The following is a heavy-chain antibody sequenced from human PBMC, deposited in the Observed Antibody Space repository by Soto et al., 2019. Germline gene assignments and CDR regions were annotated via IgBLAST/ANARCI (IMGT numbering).Heavy chain of an antibody. D-gene: IGHD6-19*01. V-gene: IGHV1-18*01. Sequence: QVQLVQSGPEVRNPGASVKVSCKASGYRFSSYGINWVRQVPGQGPEWMGWVSGYNGEANYAQTFRGRVTMATDTSTSTAYMELRSLRSDDTAVYYCATRMDRSSWYLRNWGQGTLVSVS. CDR1: GYRFSSYG. CDR3: ATRMDRSSWYLRN. J-gene: IGHJ4*02. CDR2: VSGYNGEA.